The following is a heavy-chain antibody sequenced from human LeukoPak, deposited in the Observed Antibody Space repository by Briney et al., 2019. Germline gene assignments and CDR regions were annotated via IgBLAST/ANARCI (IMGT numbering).Heavy chain of an antibody. J-gene: IGHJ4*02. D-gene: IGHD3-10*01. Sequence: PGGSLRLSCAASGFTFSSYAMSWVRQAPGKGLEWVSAISGSGGSTYYADSVKGRFTISRDNSKNTLYLQMNSLRAEDTAVYYCAKAGEYYYGSGSYPQVYFDYWGQGTLVTVSS. CDR2: ISGSGGST. CDR3: AKAGEYYYGSGSYPQVYFDY. V-gene: IGHV3-23*01. CDR1: GFTFSSYA.